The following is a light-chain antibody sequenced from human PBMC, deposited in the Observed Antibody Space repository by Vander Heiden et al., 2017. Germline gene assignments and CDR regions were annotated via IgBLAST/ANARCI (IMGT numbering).Light chain of an antibody. CDR2: KAS. J-gene: IGKJ4*01. Sequence: DIQMTQSPSTLSASVGDRVTITCRTSQSISSSLAWYQQKPGKALKLLIYKASNLQSGVPSRFSGSGSGTEFTLTVSSLQPDDFATYYCQQYNNYPLTFGGGTKVEIK. CDR3: QQYNNYPLT. CDR1: QSISSS. V-gene: IGKV1-5*03.